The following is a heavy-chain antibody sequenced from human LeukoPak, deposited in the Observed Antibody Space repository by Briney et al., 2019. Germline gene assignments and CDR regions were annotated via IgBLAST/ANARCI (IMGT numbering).Heavy chain of an antibody. CDR2: IYTSGST. D-gene: IGHD4/OR15-4a*01. Sequence: SETLSLTCTVSGGSISSYYWSWIRQPAGKGLEWIGRIYTSGSTNYNPSLKSRVTMSVDTSKNQFSLKLSSVTAADTAVYYCARDYGAFIEGYYYYYMDVWGKGTTVTVSS. J-gene: IGHJ6*03. V-gene: IGHV4-4*07. CDR1: GGSISSYY. CDR3: ARDYGAFIEGYYYYYMDV.